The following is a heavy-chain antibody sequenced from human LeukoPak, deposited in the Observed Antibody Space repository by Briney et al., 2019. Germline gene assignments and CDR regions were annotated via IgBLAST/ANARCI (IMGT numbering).Heavy chain of an antibody. CDR2: IYTSGST. V-gene: IGHV4-61*02. CDR1: GGSISSGSYY. D-gene: IGHD3-3*01. CDR3: ARGIYNYDFWSGFPDYFDY. J-gene: IGHJ4*02. Sequence: SETLSLTCTVSGGSISSGSYYWSWIRQPAGKGLEWIGRIYTSGSTNYNPSLKSRVTISVDTSKNQFSLKLSSVTAADTAVYYCARGIYNYDFWSGFPDYFDYWGQGTLVTVSS.